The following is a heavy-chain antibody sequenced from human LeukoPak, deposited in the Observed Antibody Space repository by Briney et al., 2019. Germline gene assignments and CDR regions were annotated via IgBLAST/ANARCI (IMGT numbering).Heavy chain of an antibody. CDR3: ARDLTPAYSSGWYGESRGPTWNWLDP. V-gene: IGHV3-21*01. Sequence: PGGSLRLSCAASGFTFSSYSMNWVRQAPGKGLEWVSSISSSSSYIYYADSVKGRFTISRDNAKNSLYLQMNSLRAEDTAVYYCARDLTPAYSSGWYGESRGPTWNWLDPWGQGTLVTVSS. J-gene: IGHJ5*02. CDR1: GFTFSSYS. CDR2: ISSSSSYI. D-gene: IGHD6-19*01.